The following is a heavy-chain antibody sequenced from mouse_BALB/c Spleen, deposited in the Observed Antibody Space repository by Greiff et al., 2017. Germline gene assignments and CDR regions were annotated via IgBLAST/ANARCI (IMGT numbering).Heavy chain of an antibody. V-gene: IGHV1-7*01. CDR3: APLLRALAY. CDR2: INPSTGYT. J-gene: IGHJ3*01. CDR1: GYTFTSYW. Sequence: VQLQQSGAELAKPGASVKMSCKASGYTFTSYWMHWVKQRPGQGLEWIGYINPSTGYTEYNQKFKDKATLTADKSSSTAYMQLSSLTSEDSAVYYCAPLLRALAYWGQGTLVTVSA. D-gene: IGHD1-1*01.